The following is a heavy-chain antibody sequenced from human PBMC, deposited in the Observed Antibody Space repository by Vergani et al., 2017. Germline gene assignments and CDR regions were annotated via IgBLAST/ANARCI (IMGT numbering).Heavy chain of an antibody. J-gene: IGHJ3*02. V-gene: IGHV1-3*01. D-gene: IGHD2-15*01. CDR2: INAGNGNT. Sequence: QVQLVQSGAEVKKPGASVKVSCKASGYTFTSYAMHWVRQAPGQRLEWMGWINAGNGNTKYSQKFQGRVTITRDTSASTAYMELSSLRSEDTAVYYCARGGGLDKDDAFDIWGQGTMVTVSS. CDR1: GYTFTSYA. CDR3: ARGGGLDKDDAFDI.